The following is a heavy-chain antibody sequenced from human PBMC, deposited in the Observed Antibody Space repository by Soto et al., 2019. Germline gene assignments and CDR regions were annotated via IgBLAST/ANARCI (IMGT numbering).Heavy chain of an antibody. D-gene: IGHD2-2*03. CDR2: ISGSGDRT. V-gene: IGHV3-23*01. CDR1: RFTFTNYA. Sequence: EVLLLDSGGGLVQPGGSLRLSCVASRFTFTNYAMSWVRQAPGKGLEWVSGISGSGDRTDYADSVKGRFTISRDNSKSTLYLQMNSLKAEDTATYYCAKDGYCSSTNCYWSYWGQGTLLIVAS. CDR3: AKDGYCSSTNCYWSY. J-gene: IGHJ4*02.